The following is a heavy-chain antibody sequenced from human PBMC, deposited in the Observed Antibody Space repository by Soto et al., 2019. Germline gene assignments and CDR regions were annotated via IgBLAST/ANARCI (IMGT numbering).Heavy chain of an antibody. CDR3: ARGSKKIVVVVAATSDWFDP. D-gene: IGHD2-15*01. V-gene: IGHV4-31*03. CDR2: IYYSGST. CDR1: GGSISSGGYY. J-gene: IGHJ5*02. Sequence: SETLSLTCTVSGGSISSGGYYWSWIRQHPGKGLEWIGYIYYSGSTYYNPSLKSRVTISVDTSKNQFSLKLSSVTAADTAVYYCARGSKKIVVVVAATSDWFDPWGQGTLVTSPQ.